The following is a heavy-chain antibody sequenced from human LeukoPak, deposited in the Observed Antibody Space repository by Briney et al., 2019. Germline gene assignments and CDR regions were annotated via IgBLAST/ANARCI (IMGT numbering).Heavy chain of an antibody. CDR2: INYSGRT. D-gene: IGHD2-15*01. V-gene: IGHV4-39*01. Sequence: SETLSLTCTVSGGSISSSSYYWGWIRQPPGKGLEWIASINYSGRTYYNPSLKSRVTISVDTSKNQFSLKLTSMTAADTAVYYCAKGYCSGGSCYTYGWHFDYWGQGTLVTVSS. CDR3: AKGYCSGGSCYTYGWHFDY. CDR1: GGSISSSSYY. J-gene: IGHJ4*02.